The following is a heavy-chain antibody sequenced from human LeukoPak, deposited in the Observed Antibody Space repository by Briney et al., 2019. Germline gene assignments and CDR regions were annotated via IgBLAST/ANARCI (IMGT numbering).Heavy chain of an antibody. CDR1: GYTFTAYY. Sequence: VSVKVSCKASGYTFTAYYIHWVRQAPGQGLEWMGWINPNSDATNYAQKFEGRVTMTRDTSISTAYMELSRLISDDTAVYYCARDGKAAALFGDYWGQGTLVTVSS. D-gene: IGHD6-13*01. CDR2: INPNSDAT. V-gene: IGHV1-2*02. CDR3: ARDGKAAALFGDY. J-gene: IGHJ4*02.